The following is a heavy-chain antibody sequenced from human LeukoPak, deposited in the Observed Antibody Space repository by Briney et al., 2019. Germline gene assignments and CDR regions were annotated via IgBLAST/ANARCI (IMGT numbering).Heavy chain of an antibody. CDR2: ISGSGGST. CDR1: GFTFSSYA. D-gene: IGHD3-22*01. J-gene: IGHJ4*02. CDR3: AKARDYYDSSVATLPGYYFDY. Sequence: GGSLRLSCAASGFTFSSYAMSWVRQAPGKGLEWVSAISGSGGSTYYADSVKGRFPISRDNSKNTLYLQMNSLRAEDTAVYYCAKARDYYDSSVATLPGYYFDYWGQGTLVTVSS. V-gene: IGHV3-23*01.